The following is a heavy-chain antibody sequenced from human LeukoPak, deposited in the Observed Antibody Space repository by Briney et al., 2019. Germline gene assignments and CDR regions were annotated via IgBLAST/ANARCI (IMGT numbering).Heavy chain of an antibody. CDR1: VFILSNYV. J-gene: IGHJ4*02. CDR2: TSYDGNTK. D-gene: IGHD3-9*01. V-gene: IGHV3-30*04. CDR3: AKDSQSLNGYYTVGNFDF. Sequence: GGSLRVSCVASVFILSNYVMHSVRQARGKGLEWVTVTSYDGNTKYYADSVKGRFTISRDNSKNTLWLQINSLRPEDAAVYFCAKDSQSLNGYYTVGNFDFWGQGTLVTVSS.